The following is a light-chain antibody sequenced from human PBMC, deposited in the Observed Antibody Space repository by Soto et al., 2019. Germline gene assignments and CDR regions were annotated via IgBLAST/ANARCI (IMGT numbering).Light chain of an antibody. V-gene: IGKV3-15*01. CDR3: HQYNNWPLT. Sequence: EIVMTQSPATLSVSPGKRVILSCWASQSVSSNLAWYQQKPGQAPRLLIYGASARATGLPFRFRGSGSGTEFTITISSLQSEDLAVYYCHQYNNWPLTFGQGTKVEI. CDR2: GAS. J-gene: IGKJ1*01. CDR1: QSVSSN.